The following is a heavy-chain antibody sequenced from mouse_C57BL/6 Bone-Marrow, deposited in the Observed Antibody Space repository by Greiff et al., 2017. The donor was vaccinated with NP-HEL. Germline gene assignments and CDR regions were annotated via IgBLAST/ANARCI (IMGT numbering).Heavy chain of an antibody. D-gene: IGHD1-1*01. CDR1: GFNIKDYY. J-gene: IGHJ2*01. Sequence: EVQLQQSGAELVKPGASVKLSCTASGFNIKDYYMHWVKQRTEQGLEWIGRIDPEDGETKYAPKFPGKAPITADTSSNTAYLQLSSLTSEDTAVYYCAPYYYGSSSFDYWGQGTTLTVSS. CDR3: APYYYGSSSFDY. CDR2: IDPEDGET. V-gene: IGHV14-2*01.